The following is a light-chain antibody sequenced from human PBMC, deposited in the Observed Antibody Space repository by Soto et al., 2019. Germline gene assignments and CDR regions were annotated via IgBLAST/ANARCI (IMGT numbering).Light chain of an antibody. J-gene: IGLJ3*02. CDR1: SSDVGGYNF. CDR2: DVT. V-gene: IGLV2-14*03. CDR3: SSYSPVNSLV. Sequence: QSALTQPASVSGSPGQSITISCTGTSSDVGGYNFVSWYQQHPGRPPKLMIFDVTNRPSGVSNRFSGSKSGNTASLTISGLQAEDEADYYCSSYSPVNSLVFGGGTKLTVL.